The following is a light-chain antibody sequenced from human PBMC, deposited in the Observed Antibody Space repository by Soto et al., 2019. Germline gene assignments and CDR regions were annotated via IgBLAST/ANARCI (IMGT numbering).Light chain of an antibody. CDR2: DTS. Sequence: DIQRTQSPSSLSASVGDRVTITCQASQDISNYLNWYQQKPGKAPKLLIYDTSNLETGVPSRFSGSGSGTDFTFTISSLQPEDIATYYCQQYDLDLTFGGGTKVEIK. CDR1: QDISNY. V-gene: IGKV1-33*01. J-gene: IGKJ4*01. CDR3: QQYDLDLT.